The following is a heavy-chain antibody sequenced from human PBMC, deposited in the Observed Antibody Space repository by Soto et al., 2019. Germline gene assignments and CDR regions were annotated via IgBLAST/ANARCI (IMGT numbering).Heavy chain of an antibody. J-gene: IGHJ3*02. CDR2: IYYSGST. V-gene: IGHV4-59*12. Sequence: SETLSLTWTVAGGSISSYYWSWIRQPPGKGLEWIGYIYYSGSTNYNPSLKSRVTISVDTSKNQFSLKLSSVTAADTAVYYCARVLGNDAFDIWGQGTMVTVSS. D-gene: IGHD3-3*02. CDR3: ARVLGNDAFDI. CDR1: GGSISSYY.